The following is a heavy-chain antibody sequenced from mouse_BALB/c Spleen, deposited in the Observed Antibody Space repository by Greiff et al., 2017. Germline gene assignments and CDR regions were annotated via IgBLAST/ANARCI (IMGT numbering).Heavy chain of an antibody. CDR2: IWGDGST. D-gene: IGHD2-14*01. J-gene: IGHJ4*01. CDR1: GFSLTGYG. V-gene: IGHV2-6-7*01. Sequence: VQVVESGPGLVAPSQSLSITCTVSGFSLTGYGVNWVRQPPGKGLEWLGMIWGDGSTDYNSALKSRLSISKDNSKSQVFLKMNSLQTDDTARYYCARHRYYYAMDYWGQGTSVTVSS. CDR3: ARHRYYYAMDY.